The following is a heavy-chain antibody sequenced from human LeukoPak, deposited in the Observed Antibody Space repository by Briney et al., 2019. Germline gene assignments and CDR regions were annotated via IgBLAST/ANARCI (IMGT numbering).Heavy chain of an antibody. D-gene: IGHD3-22*01. CDR3: AREDYYDSSGYYLDC. J-gene: IGHJ4*02. CDR1: GFTFSSYG. CDR2: IQYDGSNE. V-gene: IGHV3-30*19. Sequence: PGGSLRLSCAASGFTFSSYGMHWVRQAPGKGLEWVAYIQYDGSNEQYADSVKGRFSISRDSSKNILYLQLNSLRAEDTAVYYCAREDYYDSSGYYLDCWGQGTLVTVSS.